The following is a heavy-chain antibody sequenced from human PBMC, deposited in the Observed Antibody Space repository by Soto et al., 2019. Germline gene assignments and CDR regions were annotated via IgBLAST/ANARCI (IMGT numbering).Heavy chain of an antibody. Sequence: QVQLQESGPGLVKTLDTLSLTCTVSGGSVTPYYWSWIRQSPGEGLEWIGYVSYSGKTGYNPSLKSRVSMSIDTSKNEFSLKLTSLTAADAATYYCARQQYTVVTAFDVWGQGTTVAVSS. D-gene: IGHD2-15*01. CDR1: GGSVTPYY. CDR3: ARQQYTVVTAFDV. J-gene: IGHJ3*01. CDR2: VSYSGKT. V-gene: IGHV4-59*02.